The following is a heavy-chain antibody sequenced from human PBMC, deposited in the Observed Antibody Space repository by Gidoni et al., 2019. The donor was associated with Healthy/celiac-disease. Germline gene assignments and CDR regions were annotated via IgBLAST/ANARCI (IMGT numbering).Heavy chain of an antibody. CDR3: ARGGLDIVATKYYFDY. V-gene: IGHV1-2*04. D-gene: IGHD5-12*01. J-gene: IGHJ4*02. Sequence: QVQLVQSGAEVKKPGASVKVSCKASGYTLTGYYMHWVRQAPRQGLEWMGWINTSSDGTNYAQEFQGWVTMTRDTSISTAYMELSRLGSDDTAVYYCARGGLDIVATKYYFDYWGQGTLVTVSS. CDR1: GYTLTGYY. CDR2: INTSSDGT.